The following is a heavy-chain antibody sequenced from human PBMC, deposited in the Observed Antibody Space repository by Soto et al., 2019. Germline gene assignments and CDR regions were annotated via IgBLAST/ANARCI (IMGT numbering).Heavy chain of an antibody. J-gene: IGHJ5*02. V-gene: IGHV3-33*01. CDR3: ARDFDTVVTPNWFDP. D-gene: IGHD2-21*02. CDR1: GFTFSSYG. Sequence: QVQLVESGGGVVQPGRSLRLSCAASGFTFSSYGMHWVRQAPGKGLEWVAVIWYDGSTKYYADSVKGRFTISRGNSNNTLSLQMNSLRAEDTAVYYCARDFDTVVTPNWFDPWGQGTLVTVSS. CDR2: IWYDGSTK.